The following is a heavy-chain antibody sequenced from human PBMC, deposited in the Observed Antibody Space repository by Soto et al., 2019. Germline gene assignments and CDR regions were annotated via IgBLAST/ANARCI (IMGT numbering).Heavy chain of an antibody. J-gene: IGHJ4*02. V-gene: IGHV4-31*03. CDR2: IYYSGST. CDR3: AAEVGFGPLFDY. CDR1: GDSISSGGYY. D-gene: IGHD3-3*01. Sequence: QVQLQESGPGLVKPSQTLSLTCTVSGDSISSGGYYWSWIRQHPGKGLEWIGYIYYSGSTYYNPPLKSRVTISVDTSKNQFSLKLSSVTAADTAVYYCAAEVGFGPLFDYWGQGTLVTVSS.